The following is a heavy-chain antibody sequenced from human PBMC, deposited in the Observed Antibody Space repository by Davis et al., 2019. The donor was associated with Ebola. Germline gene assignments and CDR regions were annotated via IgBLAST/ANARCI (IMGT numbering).Heavy chain of an antibody. V-gene: IGHV4-39*01. J-gene: IGHJ5*02. Sequence: PSETLSLTCTVSGGSISSSSYYWGWIRQPPGKGLEWIGSIYYSGSTYYNPSLKSRVTISVDTSKNEFSLRLNSVTAADTAVYYCTREQSSSSTSWGQGTLVTVSS. CDR3: TREQSSSSTS. CDR1: GGSISSSSYY. CDR2: IYYSGST. D-gene: IGHD6-6*01.